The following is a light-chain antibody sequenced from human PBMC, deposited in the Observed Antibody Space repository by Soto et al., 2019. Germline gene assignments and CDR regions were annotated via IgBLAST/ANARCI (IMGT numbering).Light chain of an antibody. CDR2: DAS. J-gene: IGKJ1*01. V-gene: IGKV3-11*01. CDR3: QQRSKWPTWT. Sequence: EIVLTHSPSTLSLSPGEIATLSCRASQSVSSYLAWYQQKPGQAPRILIYDASNRATGIQVRFSGSGSGTDLTLTNSSLDPEHFAVSYSQQRSKWPTWTFGQGTKVEIK. CDR1: QSVSSY.